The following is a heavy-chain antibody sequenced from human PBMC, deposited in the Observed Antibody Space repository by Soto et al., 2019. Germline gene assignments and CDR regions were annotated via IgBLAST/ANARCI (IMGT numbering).Heavy chain of an antibody. CDR3: AKDKLVLRYFDWQSDAFDI. J-gene: IGHJ3*02. V-gene: IGHV3-23*01. Sequence: GGSLRLSCAASTNTFNIYAMSWVRQAPGMGLEWVSAIKSGGSTYYADSVKGRFTISRDNSKNTLYLQMSSLRAEDTAVYYCAKDKLVLRYFDWQSDAFDIWGQGTMVTVSS. CDR1: TNTFNIYA. CDR2: IKSGGST. D-gene: IGHD3-9*01.